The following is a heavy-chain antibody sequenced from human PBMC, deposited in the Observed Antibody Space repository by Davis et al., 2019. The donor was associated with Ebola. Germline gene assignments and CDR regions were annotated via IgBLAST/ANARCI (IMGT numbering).Heavy chain of an antibody. V-gene: IGHV4-34*01. CDR3: ARALWKNLVSDF. Sequence: SETLSLTCAVYGGSFSGYYWSWIRQPPGKGLEWIGSIHHSGRATSYNPSLRSRVTISVDTSKNQFSLKLSSVIAADTAVYYCARALWKNLVSDFWGQGTLVTVSS. J-gene: IGHJ4*02. D-gene: IGHD1/OR15-1a*01. CDR2: IHHSGRAT. CDR1: GGSFSGYY.